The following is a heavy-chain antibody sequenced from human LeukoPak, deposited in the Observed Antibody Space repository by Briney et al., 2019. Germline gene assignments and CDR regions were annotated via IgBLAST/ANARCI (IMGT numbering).Heavy chain of an antibody. J-gene: IGHJ4*02. D-gene: IGHD2-8*01. CDR1: GDSLGRGGYC. CDR2: IYHGGSI. CDR3: AIVTSTWYYFDY. V-gene: IGHV4-30-2*01. Sequence: SETLSLTCALSGDSLGRGGYCGGWIRQPRGKCLGWIGYIYHGGSIYYNPSVKSQVTISVDRSKIQFSLKLSAVSAADTAVYCCAIVTSTWYYFDYWGQGTLVTVSS.